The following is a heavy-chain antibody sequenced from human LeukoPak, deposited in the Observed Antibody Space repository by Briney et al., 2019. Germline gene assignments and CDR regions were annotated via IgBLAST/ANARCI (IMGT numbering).Heavy chain of an antibody. V-gene: IGHV3-7*01. CDR1: GFTFSSYW. CDR2: IKQDGSEK. CDR3: ARDSVSSGYYFDY. Sequence: PGGSLRLSCAASGFTFSSYWMSWVRQAPGKGLEWVANIKQDGSEKYYVDSVKGRFTISRDNAKNSLYLRMNSLRAEDAAVYYCARDSVSSGYYFDYWGQGTLVTVSS. J-gene: IGHJ4*02. D-gene: IGHD3-22*01.